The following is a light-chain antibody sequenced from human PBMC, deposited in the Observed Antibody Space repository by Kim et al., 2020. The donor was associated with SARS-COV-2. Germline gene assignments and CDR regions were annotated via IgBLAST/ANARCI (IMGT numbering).Light chain of an antibody. J-gene: IGKJ2*03. CDR2: AAF. V-gene: IGKV3-20*01. CDR1: QSGGSSL. Sequence: SPGEMATLSCRASQSGGSSLLAWYQQKPGQAPRLLIYAAFKRVAVIPDRFSGSGSGTDFTLTISRPEPEDFAMYYCQQYGSSPHSFGQGTKLEIK. CDR3: QQYGSSPHS.